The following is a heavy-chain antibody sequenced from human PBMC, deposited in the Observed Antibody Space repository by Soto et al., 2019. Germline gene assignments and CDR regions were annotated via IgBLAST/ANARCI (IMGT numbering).Heavy chain of an antibody. D-gene: IGHD3-22*01. Sequence: SETLSLTCAVSGGSISSSNWWSWVRQPPGKGLEWIGEIYHSGSTNYNPSLKSRVTISVDTSKNQFSLKLSSVTAADTAVYYCARDPIPYYDSSGYPSYYYYYGMDVWGQGTTVTVAS. V-gene: IGHV4-4*02. CDR2: IYHSGST. CDR1: GGSISSSNW. J-gene: IGHJ6*02. CDR3: ARDPIPYYDSSGYPSYYYYYGMDV.